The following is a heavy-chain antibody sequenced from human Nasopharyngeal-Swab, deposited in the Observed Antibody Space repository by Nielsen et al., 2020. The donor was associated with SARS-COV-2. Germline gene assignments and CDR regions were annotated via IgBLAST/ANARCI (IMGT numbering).Heavy chain of an antibody. J-gene: IGHJ6*02. CDR3: ARDGLDYDFWSAYFMDV. D-gene: IGHD3-3*01. V-gene: IGHV3-21*01. CDR1: GFTFNNYN. Sequence: GGSLRLSCAASGFTFNNYNFNWVRQAPGKGLEWVSSISSSSSYIYYADSVRGRFTISRDNAKKSLYLQMTSLRAEDTAVYYCARDGLDYDFWSAYFMDVWGQGTTVTVSS. CDR2: ISSSSSYI.